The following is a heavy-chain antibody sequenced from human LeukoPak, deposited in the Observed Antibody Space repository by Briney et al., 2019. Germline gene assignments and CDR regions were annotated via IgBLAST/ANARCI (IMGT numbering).Heavy chain of an antibody. CDR3: ARGSKAAPGTFDY. V-gene: IGHV4-59*01. CDR2: IYYTGST. J-gene: IGHJ4*02. Sequence: SETLSLTCTVSVGSSSSYYWSWIRQPPGKGLEWIGYIYYTGSTDYNPSLKSRVAISVDTSKNQFSLKLSSVTAADTAVYYYARGSKAAPGTFDYWGLGTLVTVSS. CDR1: VGSSSSYY. D-gene: IGHD6-13*01.